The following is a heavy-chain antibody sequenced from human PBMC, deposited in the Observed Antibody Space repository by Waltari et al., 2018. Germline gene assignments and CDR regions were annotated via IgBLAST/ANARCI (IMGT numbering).Heavy chain of an antibody. V-gene: IGHV4-39*07. CDR2: IYYSGST. Sequence: QLQLQESGPGLVKPSETLSLTCTVSGGSISSSSYYWGWIRQPPGKGLEWIGSIYYSGSTYYNPSLKSRVTISVDTSKNQFSLKLSSVTAADTAVDYCASSLDGYNYHFDYWGQGTLVTVSS. CDR3: ASSLDGYNYHFDY. CDR1: GGSISSSSYY. D-gene: IGHD5-12*01. J-gene: IGHJ4*02.